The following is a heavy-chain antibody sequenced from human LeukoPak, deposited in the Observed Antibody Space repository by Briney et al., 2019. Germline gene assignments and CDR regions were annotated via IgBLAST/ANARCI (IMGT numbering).Heavy chain of an antibody. CDR1: GFAFSNYA. V-gene: IGHV3-23*01. CDR3: ARENWIDC. Sequence: GGSLRLSCAASGFAFSNYAMTWVRQAPGKGLEWVSGITGSGGRTYYADSVKGRFTISRDNTKNSLYLQMNSLKVEDTAIYYCARENWIDCWGQGTLVTVSS. CDR2: ITGSGGRT. J-gene: IGHJ5*01.